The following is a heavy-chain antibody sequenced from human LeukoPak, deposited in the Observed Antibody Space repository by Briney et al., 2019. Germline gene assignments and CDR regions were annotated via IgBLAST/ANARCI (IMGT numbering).Heavy chain of an antibody. J-gene: IGHJ4*02. Sequence: GGSLRLSCAASGFTFSRHAMSWVRQAPGKGLEWVSSIGGSGGTTYYADSVQGRFTISRDSSKNTLYLQMNSLSAEDTAVYYCAGRNRYNWNDNYWGQGTLVTVSS. CDR2: IGGSGGTT. CDR1: GFTFSRHA. CDR3: AGRNRYNWNDNY. V-gene: IGHV3-23*01. D-gene: IGHD1-1*01.